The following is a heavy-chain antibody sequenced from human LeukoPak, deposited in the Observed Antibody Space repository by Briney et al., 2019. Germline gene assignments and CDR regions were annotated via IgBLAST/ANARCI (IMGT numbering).Heavy chain of an antibody. CDR1: GYTFTGYY. CDR3: ARDTDLHYYDSSGYPDAFDI. D-gene: IGHD3-22*01. CDR2: INSNSGGT. Sequence: GASVKVSCKASGYTFTGYYMHWVRQAPGQGLEWMGWINSNSGGTNYAQKLQGRVTMTRDTSISTAYMELSRLRSDDTAVYYCARDTDLHYYDSSGYPDAFDIWGQGTMVTVSS. J-gene: IGHJ3*02. V-gene: IGHV1-2*02.